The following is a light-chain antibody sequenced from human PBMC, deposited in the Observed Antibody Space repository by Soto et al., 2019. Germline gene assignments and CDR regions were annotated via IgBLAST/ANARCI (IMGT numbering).Light chain of an antibody. CDR1: SSDVGGYNY. CDR2: DVS. CDR3: SSYTSRSTLDYV. J-gene: IGLJ1*01. Sequence: QSALTQPRSVSGSPGQSVTISCTGTSSDVGGYNYVSWYQQHPGKAPKLMIYDVSKRPSGVPDRFSGSKSGNTASLTISGLQAEDEADYYCSSYTSRSTLDYVFGSGTKV. V-gene: IGLV2-11*01.